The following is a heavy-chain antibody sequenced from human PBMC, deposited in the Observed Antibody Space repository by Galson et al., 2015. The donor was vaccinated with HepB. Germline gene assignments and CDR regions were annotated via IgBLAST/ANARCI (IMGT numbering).Heavy chain of an antibody. V-gene: IGHV1-3*01. D-gene: IGHD3-9*01. CDR2: INAGNGNT. J-gene: IGHJ4*02. CDR3: ARSYYNILNRGGDYYFDY. CDR1: GYTFTSYA. Sequence: SVKVSCKASGYTFTSYAMHWVRQAPGQRLEWMGWINAGNGNTKYSQKFQGRVAITRGTSASTVYMELRSLRSEDTAVYYCARSYYNILNRGGDYYFDYWGQGTLVTVSS.